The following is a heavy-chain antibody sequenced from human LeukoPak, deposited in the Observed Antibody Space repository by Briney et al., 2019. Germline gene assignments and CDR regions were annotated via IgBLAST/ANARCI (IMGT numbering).Heavy chain of an antibody. J-gene: IGHJ4*02. D-gene: IGHD4-17*01. Sequence: PSETLSLTCAVYGGSFSGYYWSWIRQPPGKGLEWIGEINHSGSTNYNPSLKSRVTISVDKSKNQFSLKLSSVTAADTAVYYCARSGSYGDDFDYWGQGTLVTVSS. CDR1: GGSFSGYY. V-gene: IGHV4-34*01. CDR2: INHSGST. CDR3: ARSGSYGDDFDY.